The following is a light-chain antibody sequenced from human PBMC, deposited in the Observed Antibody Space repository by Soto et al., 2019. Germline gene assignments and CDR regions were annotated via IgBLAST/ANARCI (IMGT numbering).Light chain of an antibody. CDR3: QQYSTLRT. Sequence: EIVLTQSPGTLSLSPGAIATLSCRASQSVSSSYLARYQQKPGQAPRLLIYGASSRATGIPYRFSGSGSGTDITLTISRLEPEDFAVYYCQQYSTLRTFGQGTKLEIK. CDR2: GAS. CDR1: QSVSSSY. V-gene: IGKV3-20*01. J-gene: IGKJ2*02.